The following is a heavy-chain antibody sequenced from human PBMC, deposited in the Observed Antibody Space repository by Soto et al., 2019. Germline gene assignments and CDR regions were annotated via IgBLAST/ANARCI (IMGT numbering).Heavy chain of an antibody. D-gene: IGHD3-10*01. V-gene: IGHV3-23*01. CDR3: AKPAAIWFGESQTIDY. J-gene: IGHJ4*02. CDR1: GFTFSSYA. CDR2: ISGSGGST. Sequence: GGSLRLSCAASGFTFSSYAMSWVRQAPGKGLEWVSAISGSGGSTYYADSVKGRFTISRDNSKNTLYLQMNSLRAEDTAVYYCAKPAAIWFGESQTIDYWGQGTLVTVSS.